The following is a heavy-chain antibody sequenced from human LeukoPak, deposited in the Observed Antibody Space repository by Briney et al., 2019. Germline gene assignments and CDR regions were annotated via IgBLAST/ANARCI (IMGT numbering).Heavy chain of an antibody. CDR1: GFTFSSYG. V-gene: IGHV3-30*03. J-gene: IGHJ4*02. Sequence: PGRSLRLSCAASGFTFSSYGMHWVRQAPGKGLEWVAVISYDGSNKYYADSVKGRFTISRDNSKNTLYLQMNSLRAEDTAVYYCARDVGYGDYVDYWGQGTLVTVSS. D-gene: IGHD4-17*01. CDR2: ISYDGSNK. CDR3: ARDVGYGDYVDY.